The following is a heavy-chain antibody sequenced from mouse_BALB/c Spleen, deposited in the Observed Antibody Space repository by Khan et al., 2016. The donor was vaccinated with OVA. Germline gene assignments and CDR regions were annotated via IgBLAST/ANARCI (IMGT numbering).Heavy chain of an antibody. CDR3: ASTGKLAY. CDR2: ISTYYGDV. J-gene: IGHJ3*01. Sequence: QVQLQQSGAELVRPGVSVKISCKGSGYTFTDYAMHWVKQSHAKSLEWIGVISTYYGDVDYSQKFKGKATMTVDRSSSTAYMELARLTSEDSAIXYRASTGKLAYWGPGALVTVSA. CDR1: GYTFTDYA. V-gene: IGHV1S137*01. D-gene: IGHD4-1*01.